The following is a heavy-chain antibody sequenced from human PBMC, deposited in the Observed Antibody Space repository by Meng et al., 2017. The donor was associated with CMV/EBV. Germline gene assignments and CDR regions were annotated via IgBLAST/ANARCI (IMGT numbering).Heavy chain of an antibody. CDR2: ISSSGSTI. D-gene: IGHD2-2*02. J-gene: IGHJ3*02. CDR3: ARHVYRVGAFDI. Sequence: LSLTCAASGFTFSSYEMNWVRQAPGKGLEWVSYISSSGSTIYYADSVKGRFTISRDNAKNSLYLQMNSLRAEDTVVYYCARHVYRVGAFDIWGQGTMVTVSS. V-gene: IGHV3-48*03. CDR1: GFTFSSYE.